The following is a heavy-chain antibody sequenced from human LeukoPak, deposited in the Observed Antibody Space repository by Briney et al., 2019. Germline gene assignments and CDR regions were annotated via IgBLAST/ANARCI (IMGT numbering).Heavy chain of an antibody. V-gene: IGHV5-51*01. Sequence: GESLKISCEASGYSFTSYWIAWVRQMPEKGLEWMGIIYPSDSDTRYSPSFQGQVTISADKSISTAYIQWSSLKASDTAIYYCARRFGTSSSLGSRYYMDVWGKGTTVTVSS. CDR3: ARRFGTSSSLGSRYYMDV. CDR1: GYSFTSYW. J-gene: IGHJ6*03. CDR2: IYPSDSDT. D-gene: IGHD6-6*01.